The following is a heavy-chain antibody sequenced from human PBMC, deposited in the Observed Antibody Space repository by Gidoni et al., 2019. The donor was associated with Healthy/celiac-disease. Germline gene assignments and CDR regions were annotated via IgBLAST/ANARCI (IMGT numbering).Heavy chain of an antibody. V-gene: IGHV1-18*01. J-gene: IGHJ2*01. D-gene: IGHD3-10*01. Sequence: QVQLVQSGAEVKKPGASVKVSCKASGYTFTSSGISWVRQPPGQGLEWMGWISTYNGNTNYAQKLQGRVTMTTDTSTSTAYMELRSLRSDDTAVYYCSSALRGIWYFDLWGRGTLVTVSS. CDR2: ISTYNGNT. CDR1: GYTFTSSG. CDR3: SSALRGIWYFDL.